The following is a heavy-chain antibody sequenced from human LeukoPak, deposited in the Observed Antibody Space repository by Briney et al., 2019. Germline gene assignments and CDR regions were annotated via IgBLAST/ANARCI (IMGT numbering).Heavy chain of an antibody. CDR3: ARDLSSEDARPFDY. Sequence: GRSLRLSCAASGFTFSSYAMHWVRQAPGKGLEWVAVISYDGSNKYYADSVKGRFTISRDNSKNTLYLQMNSLRAEDTAVYYCARDLSSEDARPFDYWGQGTLVTVSS. J-gene: IGHJ4*02. CDR2: ISYDGSNK. CDR1: GFTFSSYA. D-gene: IGHD2-15*01. V-gene: IGHV3-30-3*01.